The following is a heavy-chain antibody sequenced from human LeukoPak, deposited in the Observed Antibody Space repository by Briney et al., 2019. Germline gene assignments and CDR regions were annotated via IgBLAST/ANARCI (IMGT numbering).Heavy chain of an antibody. CDR1: GHSMSSDY. D-gene: IGHD6-6*01. Sequence: PSDTVSLICNVSGHSMSSDYWRWIRQPPGKGLEWIGHIYYSGSTNYNPPLKSQATISVNASKNHFSLKVSSVTAADTAVYYCARLAALSTVAARGRTWFDAWGQGTLVTVSS. V-gene: IGHV4-59*07. CDR2: IYYSGST. J-gene: IGHJ5*02. CDR3: ARLAALSTVAARGRTWFDA.